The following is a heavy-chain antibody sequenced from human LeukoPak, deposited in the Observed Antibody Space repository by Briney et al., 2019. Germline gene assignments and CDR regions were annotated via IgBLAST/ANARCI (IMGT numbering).Heavy chain of an antibody. CDR1: GFTFRSYG. J-gene: IGHJ3*01. Sequence: QAGGSLRLSCAASGFTFRSYGMHWVRQARGKGVEWVAVIWYDGSNKYYADFVKGRFTISRDNSKNTLHLHMNSLSAEDTAVYFCGIYPNGVYVGAFEFWGQGTLVTVSS. V-gene: IGHV3-33*01. CDR2: IWYDGSNK. CDR3: GIYPNGVYVGAFEF. D-gene: IGHD5/OR15-5a*01.